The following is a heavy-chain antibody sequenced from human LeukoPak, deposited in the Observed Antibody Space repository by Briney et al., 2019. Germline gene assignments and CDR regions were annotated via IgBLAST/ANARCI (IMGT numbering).Heavy chain of an antibody. V-gene: IGHV3-66*01. CDR2: IETGGTT. D-gene: IGHD2-21*02. CDR3: VRYPPHRDSRR. J-gene: IGHJ4*02. Sequence: GGSLRLSCAASGFLVSSTYMSWVRQAPGKGLEWVSIIETGGTTYYRDSVKGRFTISRDDSKNTLYLRMNILRAEDTAVYYCVRYPPHRDSRRGDQGTLVTVSS. CDR1: GFLVSSTY.